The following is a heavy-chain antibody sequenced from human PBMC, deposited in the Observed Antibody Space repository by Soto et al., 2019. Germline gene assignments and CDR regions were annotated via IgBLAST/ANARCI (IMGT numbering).Heavy chain of an antibody. V-gene: IGHV3-23*01. CDR2: ISGSGGST. CDR1: GFTFSSYA. Sequence: GGSLRLSCAASGFTFSSYAMSWVRQAPGKGLEWVSAISGSGGSTYYADSVKGRFTISRDNSKNTLYLQMNSLRAEDTAVYYCAKGLSGGSPNLPTVINWFDPWGQGTLVTVSS. J-gene: IGHJ5*02. D-gene: IGHD2-15*01. CDR3: AKGLSGGSPNLPTVINWFDP.